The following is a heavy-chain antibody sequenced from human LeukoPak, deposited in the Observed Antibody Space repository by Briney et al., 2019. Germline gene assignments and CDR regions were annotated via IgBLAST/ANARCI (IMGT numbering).Heavy chain of an antibody. CDR3: ARGALELRYFDWLHIYYFDY. CDR2: INHSGST. J-gene: IGHJ4*02. D-gene: IGHD3-9*01. V-gene: IGHV4-30-2*01. Sequence: KPSQTLSLTCTVSGGSISSGGYYWSWIRQPPGKGLEWIGEINHSGSTNYNPSLKSRVTISVDTSKNQFSLKLSSVTAADTAVYYCARGALELRYFDWLHIYYFDYWGQGTLVTVSS. CDR1: GGSISSGGYY.